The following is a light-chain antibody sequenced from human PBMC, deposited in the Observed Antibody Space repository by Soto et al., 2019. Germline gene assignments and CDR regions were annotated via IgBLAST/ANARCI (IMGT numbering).Light chain of an antibody. CDR1: QIVSNY. Sequence: IVFTQSPFTLSLSPSSRATLSCMASQIVSNYLAWYQQKPGQAPRLLIHGASTRDPGFPARFSGSGSGTDFTLTISNLQSEDFAVYCCQQCYNLPSTFGQGTKVDIK. CDR3: QQCYNLPST. J-gene: IGKJ1*01. CDR2: GAS. V-gene: IGKV3-15*01.